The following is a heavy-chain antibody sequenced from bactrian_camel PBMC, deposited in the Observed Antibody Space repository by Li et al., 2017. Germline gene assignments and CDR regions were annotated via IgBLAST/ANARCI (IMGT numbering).Heavy chain of an antibody. CDR2: ISTDDRK. Sequence: LVESGGGLVQPGGSLRLSCTASGFTLSSAFVNWVRQAPEKGLDWVSSISTDDRKFYVQSERGRFTISRDNAKNTVYLQMNSLQAEDTALYYCAKNYVDGLGIEYWGQGTQVTVS. V-gene: IGHV3S10*01. CDR3: AKNYVDGLGIEY. CDR1: GFTLSSAF. J-gene: IGHJ4*01. D-gene: IGHD5*01.